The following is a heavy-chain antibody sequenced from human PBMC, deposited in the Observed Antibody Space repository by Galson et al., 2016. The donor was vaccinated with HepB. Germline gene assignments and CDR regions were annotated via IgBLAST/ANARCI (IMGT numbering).Heavy chain of an antibody. CDR3: ARQHVLLTDAERWDWFDP. D-gene: IGHD2-15*01. CDR2: IIPVSGTA. CDR1: GGVFSSYT. Sequence: SVKVSCKAFGGVFSSYTVNWVRQAPGQGLEWMGGIIPVSGTANYAQKFQGRVTITADESTSPAYMELTRLRSEDTALYYCARQHVLLTDAERWDWFDPWGQGTLVTVSS. J-gene: IGHJ5*02. V-gene: IGHV1-69*13.